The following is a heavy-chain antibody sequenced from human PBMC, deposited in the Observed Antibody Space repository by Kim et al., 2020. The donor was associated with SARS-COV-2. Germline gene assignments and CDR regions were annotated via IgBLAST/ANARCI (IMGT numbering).Heavy chain of an antibody. Sequence: SETLSLTCAVYGGSFSGYYWSWIRQPPGKGLEWIGEINHSGSTNYNPSLKSRVTISVDTSKNQFSLKLSSVTAADTAVYYCARGLYPSDTAMVTGIAVAGRTPLPFDYWGQGTLVTVSS. D-gene: IGHD5-18*01. CDR3: ARGLYPSDTAMVTGIAVAGRTPLPFDY. CDR1: GGSFSGYY. J-gene: IGHJ4*02. V-gene: IGHV4-34*01. CDR2: INHSGST.